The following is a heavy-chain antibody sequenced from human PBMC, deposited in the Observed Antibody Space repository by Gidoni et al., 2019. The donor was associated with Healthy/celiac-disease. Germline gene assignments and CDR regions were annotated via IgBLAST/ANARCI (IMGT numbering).Heavy chain of an antibody. CDR3: ATSGGGRMTWGSIYYYGMDV. CDR1: GYTLTELS. D-gene: IGHD3-16*01. V-gene: IGHV1-24*01. CDR2: FDPEDGET. Sequence: QVQLVQSGAEVKKPGASVTVSCKVSGYTLTELSMHWVRQAPGKGLEWMGGFDPEDGETIYAQKFQGRVTMTEDTSTDTAYMELSSLRSEDTAVYYCATSGGGRMTWGSIYYYGMDVWGQGTTVTVSS. J-gene: IGHJ6*02.